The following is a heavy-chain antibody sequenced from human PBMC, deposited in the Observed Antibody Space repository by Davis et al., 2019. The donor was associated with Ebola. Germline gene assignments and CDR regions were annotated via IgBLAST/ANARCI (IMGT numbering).Heavy chain of an antibody. Sequence: GESLKISCAASGFTFSSYAMSWVRQAPGKGLEWVSAISGSGGSTYYADSVKGRFTISRDNSKNTLYLQMNSLRAEDTAVYYCAMGVGATPYFDYWGQGTLVTVSS. CDR1: GFTFSSYA. J-gene: IGHJ4*02. V-gene: IGHV3-23*01. CDR3: AMGVGATPYFDY. CDR2: ISGSGGST. D-gene: IGHD1-26*01.